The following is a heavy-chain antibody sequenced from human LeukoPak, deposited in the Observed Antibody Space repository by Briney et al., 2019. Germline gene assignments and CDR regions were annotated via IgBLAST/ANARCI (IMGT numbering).Heavy chain of an antibody. V-gene: IGHV3-30*18. Sequence: PGGPLRLSCAPSGFTFSNYSMHWVREAPGKGLEWLAVLSEVGSNKYYADCVKGRFTISRDNSRNTLNLQVNSLRAEDTAVYYCAKEKYRVHGYGSGDYWGQGTLHTLSS. CDR1: GFTFSNYS. CDR3: AKEKYRVHGYGSGDY. D-gene: IGHD3-10*01. J-gene: IGHJ4*02. CDR2: LSEVGSNK.